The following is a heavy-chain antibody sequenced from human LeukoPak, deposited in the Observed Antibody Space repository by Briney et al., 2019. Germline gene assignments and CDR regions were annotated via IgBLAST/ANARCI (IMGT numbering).Heavy chain of an antibody. CDR1: GGSISDGGYY. J-gene: IGHJ4*02. CDR2: IYDSGAT. CDR3: ARGGDRRGFDY. V-gene: IGHV4-31*11. Sequence: SETLSLTCAVSGGSISDGGYYWSWIRQHPGKGLEWIGYIYDSGATYYSPALQSRVAISVDTSDNKFSLKLRSLTAADTAVYYCARGGDRRGFDYWGQGTLVTVSS. D-gene: IGHD1-14*01.